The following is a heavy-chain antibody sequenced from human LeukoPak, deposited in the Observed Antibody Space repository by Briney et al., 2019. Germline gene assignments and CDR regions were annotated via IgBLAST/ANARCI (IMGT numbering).Heavy chain of an antibody. Sequence: SETLSLTCAVSGGSISSGGYYWSWIRQPPGKGLEWIGEINHSGSTNYNPSLKSRVTISVDTSKNQFSLKLSSVTAADTAVYYCARPYSSSWYDYWGQGTLVTVSS. V-gene: IGHV4-34*01. D-gene: IGHD6-13*01. CDR1: GGSISSGGYY. CDR3: ARPYSSSWYDY. J-gene: IGHJ4*02. CDR2: INHSGST.